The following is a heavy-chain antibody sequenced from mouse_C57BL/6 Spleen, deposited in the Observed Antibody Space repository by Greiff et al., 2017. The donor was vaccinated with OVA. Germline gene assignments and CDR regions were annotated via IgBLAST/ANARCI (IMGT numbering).Heavy chain of an antibody. CDR1: GYTFTSYW. J-gene: IGHJ1*03. D-gene: IGHD4-1*02. Sequence: QVQLQQPGAELVMPGASVKLSCKASGYTFTSYWMHWVKQRPGQGLEWIGEIDPSDSYTNYNQKFKGKSTLTVDKSSSTAYMQLSSLTSEDSAVYYCARPQLGRRGYFDVWGTGTTVTVSS. CDR3: ARPQLGRRGYFDV. CDR2: IDPSDSYT. V-gene: IGHV1-69*01.